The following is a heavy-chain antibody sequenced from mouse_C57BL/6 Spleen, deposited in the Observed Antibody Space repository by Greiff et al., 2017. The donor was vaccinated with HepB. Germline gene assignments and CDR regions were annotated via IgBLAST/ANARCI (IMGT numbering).Heavy chain of an antibody. Sequence: VQLKESGGGLVQPGGSLKLSCAASGFTFSDYYMYWVRQTPEKRLEWVAYISNGGGSTYYPDTVKGRFTISRDNAKNTLYLQMSRLKSEDTAMYYCARWDYDGFAYWGQGTLVTVSA. V-gene: IGHV5-12*01. D-gene: IGHD2-4*01. CDR1: GFTFSDYY. J-gene: IGHJ3*01. CDR3: ARWDYDGFAY. CDR2: ISNGGGST.